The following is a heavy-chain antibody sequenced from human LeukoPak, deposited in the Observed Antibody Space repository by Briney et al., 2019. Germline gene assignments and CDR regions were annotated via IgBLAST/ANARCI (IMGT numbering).Heavy chain of an antibody. CDR1: GFTFDDYA. V-gene: IGHV3-9*01. D-gene: IGHD1-26*01. Sequence: PGRSLRLSCAASGFTFDDYAMHWVRQAPGKGLEWVSGISWNSGSIGYADSVKGRFTISRDNAKNSLYLQMNSLRAEDTALYYCAKDIIEVGVHAGFDYWGQGTLVTVSS. CDR2: ISWNSGSI. J-gene: IGHJ4*02. CDR3: AKDIIEVGVHAGFDY.